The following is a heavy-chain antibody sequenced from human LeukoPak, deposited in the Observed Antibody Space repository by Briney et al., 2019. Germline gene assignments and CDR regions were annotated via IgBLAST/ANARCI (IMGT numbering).Heavy chain of an antibody. V-gene: IGHV4-59*01. CDR3: TRGAGWLIDY. CDR1: DDSISDYY. CDR2: FYNSGRS. Sequence: PSETLSLTCTVSDDSISDYYRGWIRLPPGKGLEWIGYFYNSGRSTYNPSLKSRVTISADTSKNHFSLKLNSVTTADTAVYYCTRGAGWLIDYWGQGILVTVSS. D-gene: IGHD3-16*01. J-gene: IGHJ4*02.